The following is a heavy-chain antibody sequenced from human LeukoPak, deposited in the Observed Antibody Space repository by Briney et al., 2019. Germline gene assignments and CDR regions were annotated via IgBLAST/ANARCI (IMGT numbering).Heavy chain of an antibody. CDR1: GFTFSNAW. D-gene: IGHD3-3*01. J-gene: IGHJ4*02. CDR3: TTMTYYGDYFDY. CDR2: IKSKTDGGRT. Sequence: PGGSLRLSCAASGFTFSNAWMSWVRQAPGKGLEWVGRIKSKTDGGRTDYAAPVQGRFTISRDDSKNTLYLQMNSLKTEDTAVYYCTTMTYYGDYFDYWGQGTLVTVSS. V-gene: IGHV3-15*01.